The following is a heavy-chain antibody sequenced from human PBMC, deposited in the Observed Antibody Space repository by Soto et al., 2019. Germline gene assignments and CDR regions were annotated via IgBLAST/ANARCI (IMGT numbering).Heavy chain of an antibody. V-gene: IGHV3-53*01. CDR1: GFTVSSNY. Sequence: AGGSLRLSCAASGFTVSSNYMSWVRQAPGKGLEWVSVIYSGGSIYYADSVKGRFTISRDISKNTLYFKMNSLRAEDTAVYYCARDRDFLGQGTLVTVSS. CDR2: IYSGGSI. CDR3: ARDRDF. J-gene: IGHJ4*02.